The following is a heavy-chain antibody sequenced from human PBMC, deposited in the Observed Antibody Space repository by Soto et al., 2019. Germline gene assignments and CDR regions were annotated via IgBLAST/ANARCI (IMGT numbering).Heavy chain of an antibody. CDR1: GFTFDDYA. Sequence: EVQLVESGGGLVQPGRSLRLSCAASGFTFDDYAMHWVRQAPGKGLEWVSGISWNSGSIGYADSVKGRFTISRDNAKNALYLQMTSLRAEDTALYYCAKDNPLGYGDHLGYFDYWGQGTLVTVSS. CDR3: AKDNPLGYGDHLGYFDY. V-gene: IGHV3-9*01. J-gene: IGHJ4*02. D-gene: IGHD4-17*01. CDR2: ISWNSGSI.